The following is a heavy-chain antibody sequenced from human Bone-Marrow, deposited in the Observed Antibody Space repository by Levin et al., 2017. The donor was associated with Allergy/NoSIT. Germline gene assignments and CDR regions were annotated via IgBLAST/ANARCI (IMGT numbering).Heavy chain of an antibody. Sequence: SETLSLTCNVSGASISSHYWSWIRQPPGKGPEWIGYIFYSGGTDYNPSLKSRVTISVDTSKNQFSLRVTSVTAADTAVYFCARASRRDGYNDYWGQGILVTVSS. V-gene: IGHV4-59*11. CDR2: IFYSGGT. J-gene: IGHJ4*02. D-gene: IGHD5-24*01. CDR3: ARASRRDGYNDY. CDR1: GASISSHY.